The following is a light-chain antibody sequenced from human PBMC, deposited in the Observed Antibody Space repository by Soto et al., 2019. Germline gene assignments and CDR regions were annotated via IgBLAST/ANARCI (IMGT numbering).Light chain of an antibody. Sequence: DIPMTQSPSSLSASVGDRVNITCRASQNISTYLNWYQQKPGKAPKVLIYGASSLQSGVPSRFSGGGSGTDFTLSISSLQPEDFATYYCQQTYRAPLTFGGGTNVEIK. CDR2: GAS. J-gene: IGKJ4*01. CDR3: QQTYRAPLT. V-gene: IGKV1-39*01. CDR1: QNISTY.